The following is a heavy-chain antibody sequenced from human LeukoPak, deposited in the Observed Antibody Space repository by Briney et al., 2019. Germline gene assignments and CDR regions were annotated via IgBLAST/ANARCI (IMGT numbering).Heavy chain of an antibody. D-gene: IGHD1-14*01. CDR1: GGSISSYY. CDR3: ARETSRKGTHYMDV. J-gene: IGHJ6*03. Sequence: PSETLSLTCTVSGGSISSYYWSWIRQPPGKGLEWIGYIYYSGSTNYNPSLKSRVTISVDTSKNQFSLKLSSVTAADTAVFYCARETSRKGTHYMDVWGKGTTVTISS. CDR2: IYYSGST. V-gene: IGHV4-59*01.